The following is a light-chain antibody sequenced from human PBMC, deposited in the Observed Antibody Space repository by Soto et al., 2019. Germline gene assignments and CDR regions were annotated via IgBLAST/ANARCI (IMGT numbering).Light chain of an antibody. CDR2: DAS. J-gene: IGKJ2*01. CDR1: QSVSSY. CDR3: QQRSNWPSYT. Sequence: EIVLTQSPATLSLSPGERDTLSCRASQSVSSYLAWYQQKPGQAPRLLIYDASNRATGIPARFSGSGSGTDFTLTISSLEPEDFAVYYCQQRSNWPSYTFGQGTKVDIK. V-gene: IGKV3-11*01.